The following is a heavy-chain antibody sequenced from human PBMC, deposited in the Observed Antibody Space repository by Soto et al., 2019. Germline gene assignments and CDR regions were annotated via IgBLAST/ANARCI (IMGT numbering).Heavy chain of an antibody. V-gene: IGHV5-51*01. Sequence: PVESLTVSWKGSGYSFTRYWIGWVRQMLEKGLEWMGIIYPGDSDTRYSPSFQGQVTISADKSISTAYVQWSSLKASDTAMYYYPISLKGRYGSGGSSYSGNYLDNWGKETLVTASS. CDR3: PISLKGRYGSGGSSYSGNYLDN. CDR1: GYSFTRYW. D-gene: IGHD2-15*01. CDR2: IYPGDSDT. J-gene: IGHJ4*02.